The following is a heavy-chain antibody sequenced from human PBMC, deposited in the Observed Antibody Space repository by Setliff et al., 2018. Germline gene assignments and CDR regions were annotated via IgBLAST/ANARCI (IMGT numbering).Heavy chain of an antibody. CDR3: ARDGGEY. J-gene: IGHJ4*02. CDR1: GFTFSNYG. Sequence: GGSLRLSCVASGFTFSNYGMHWVRQAPGKGLEWISTISATGLATYYADSVKGRFTISRDNAKNSLYLQMNSLRAEDTAVYYCARDGGEYWGQGTLVTVSS. D-gene: IGHD3-16*01. CDR2: ISATGLAT. V-gene: IGHV3-21*01.